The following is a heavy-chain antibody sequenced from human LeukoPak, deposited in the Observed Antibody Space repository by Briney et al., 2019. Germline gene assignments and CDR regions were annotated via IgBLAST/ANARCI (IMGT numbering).Heavy chain of an antibody. J-gene: IGHJ4*02. D-gene: IGHD3-3*01. CDR1: GGSISSYY. Sequence: SETLSLTCTVSGGSISSYYWSWLRQPAGKGLEWIGRIYTSWSTNYNPSLKSRVTMSVDTSKNQFSLKLNSVTAADTAVYYCARVYPDFWSGYYSDWGQGTLVTVSS. CDR2: IYTSWST. CDR3: ARVYPDFWSGYYSD. V-gene: IGHV4-4*07.